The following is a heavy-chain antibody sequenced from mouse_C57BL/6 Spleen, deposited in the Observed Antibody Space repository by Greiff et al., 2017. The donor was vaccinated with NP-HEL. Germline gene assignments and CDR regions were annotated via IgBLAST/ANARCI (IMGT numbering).Heavy chain of an antibody. CDR2: IYPGDGDT. CDR3: ARSSYYGSSWGYAMDY. D-gene: IGHD1-1*01. CDR1: GYAFRSSW. V-gene: IGHV1-82*01. J-gene: IGHJ4*01. Sequence: QVQLQQSGPELVKPGASVKISCKASGYAFRSSWMNWVKQRPGKGLEWIGRIYPGDGDTNYNGKFKGKATLTADKSSSTAYMQLSSLTSEDSAVYFCARSSYYGSSWGYAMDYWGQGTSVTVSS.